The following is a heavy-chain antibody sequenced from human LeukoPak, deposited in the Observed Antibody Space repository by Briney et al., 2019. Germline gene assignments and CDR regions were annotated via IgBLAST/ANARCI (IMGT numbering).Heavy chain of an antibody. Sequence: PSQTLSLTCTVSGGSISSGSYYWSWIRQPAGKGLEWIGRIYTSGSTNYNPSLKSRVTISVDTSKNQFSLKLSSVTAADTAVYYCARQGGTYYYDSSGYSDGGYFDYWGQGTLVTVSS. D-gene: IGHD3-22*01. CDR2: IYTSGST. V-gene: IGHV4-61*02. CDR3: ARQGGTYYYDSSGYSDGGYFDY. J-gene: IGHJ4*02. CDR1: GGSISSGSYY.